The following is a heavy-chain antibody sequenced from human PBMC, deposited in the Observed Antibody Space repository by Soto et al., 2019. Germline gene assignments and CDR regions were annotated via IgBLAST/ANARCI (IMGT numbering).Heavy chain of an antibody. J-gene: IGHJ5*02. CDR3: AKDYASTWYWYFDP. D-gene: IGHD6-13*01. Sequence: GSLRLCCAASGFSFSNFAMSWVRQALGTGLEWVSSISGSGDKTDYLDSVKGRFTISRDNSKNTLYLHMNSLGAEDTAVYFCAKDYASTWYWYFDPWGQGTLVTVSS. CDR2: ISGSGDKT. CDR1: GFSFSNFA. V-gene: IGHV3-23*01.